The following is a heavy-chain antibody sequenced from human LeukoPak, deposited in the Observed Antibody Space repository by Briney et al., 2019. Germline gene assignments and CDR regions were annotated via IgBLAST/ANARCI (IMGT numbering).Heavy chain of an antibody. Sequence: ASVKVSCKAFGYTFTSNYMHWVRQARGQGPDGMGVISPSGGSTTYAQKFQGRVTLTRNMSTSTDYLELSSLRSEHTAVSSCARDNPVRAEASSSNTWGPGTLLTVSP. CDR1: GYTFTSNY. J-gene: IGHJ5*02. D-gene: IGHD1-26*01. V-gene: IGHV1-46*01. CDR3: ARDNPVRAEASSSNT. CDR2: ISPSGGST.